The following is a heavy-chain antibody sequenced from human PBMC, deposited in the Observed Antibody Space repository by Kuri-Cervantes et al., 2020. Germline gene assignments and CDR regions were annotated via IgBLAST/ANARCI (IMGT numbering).Heavy chain of an antibody. CDR1: GGSISSYY. J-gene: IGHJ5*02. V-gene: IGHV4-4*07. CDR3: ARDLTGSNYYDSSGYYPGNWFDP. D-gene: IGHD3-22*01. Sequence: GSLRLSCTVSGGSISSYYWSWIRQPAGKGLEWIGRIYTSGSTNYNPSLKSRVTISVDTSKNQFSLKLSSVTAADTAVYYCARDLTGSNYYDSSGYYPGNWFDPWGQGTLVTVSS. CDR2: IYTSGST.